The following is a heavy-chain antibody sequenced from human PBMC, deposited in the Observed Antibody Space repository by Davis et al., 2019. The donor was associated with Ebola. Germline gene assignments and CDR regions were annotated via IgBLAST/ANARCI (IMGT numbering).Heavy chain of an antibody. CDR2: ISGSGGST. J-gene: IGHJ4*02. Sequence: GGSLRLSCAASGFTFSSYAMSWVRQAPGKGLEWVSAISGSGGSTYYADSVKGRFTISRDNAKNSLYLQMNSLRAEDTAVYYCARDNGYSSGWYVGDWGQGTLVTVSS. V-gene: IGHV3-23*01. CDR3: ARDNGYSSGWYVGD. CDR1: GFTFSSYA. D-gene: IGHD6-19*01.